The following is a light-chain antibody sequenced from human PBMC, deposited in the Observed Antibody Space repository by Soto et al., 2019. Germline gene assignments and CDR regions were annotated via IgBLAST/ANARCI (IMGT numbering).Light chain of an antibody. J-gene: IGKJ2*01. CDR1: QSVYSKY. Sequence: DIVLTQFPDTLSLSPGEAATLSCRASQSVYSKYFAWYQQRPGQAPNLLIFGTLTRPAVIPERFSGSGSTSDFTLTISRLEPEESAVYCSQRYGNSTSTFGQGTKLEIK. CDR2: GTL. V-gene: IGKV3-20*01. CDR3: QRYGNSTST.